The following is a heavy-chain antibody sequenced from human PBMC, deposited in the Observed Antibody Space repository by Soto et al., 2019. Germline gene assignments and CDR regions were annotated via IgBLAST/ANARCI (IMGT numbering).Heavy chain of an antibody. J-gene: IGHJ4*02. V-gene: IGHV1-69*02. CDR2: VNPILSMS. D-gene: IGHD3-10*01. Sequence: QVQLVQSGAEVKRPGSSVKVSCKASGDTFIFYSIKWVRQAPGVGLEWVGRVNPILSMSNYAQRFQGRVTMTADKSTSTAYMELRSLRSEDTAIYYCASSYGSGYRAFDYWGQGALVTVSS. CDR1: GDTFIFYS. CDR3: ASSYGSGYRAFDY.